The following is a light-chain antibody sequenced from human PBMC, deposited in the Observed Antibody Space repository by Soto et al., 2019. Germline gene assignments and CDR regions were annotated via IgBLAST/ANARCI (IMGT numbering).Light chain of an antibody. V-gene: IGKV1-9*01. CDR2: AAS. J-gene: IGKJ3*01. Sequence: DIQLTQSPSFLSASVGDRVTITCRASQGISSYLAWYQQKPGKAPKLLIYAASTLQSGVPSRFSGSGSGTEFTLTISSLQPEDFATYYCQQVNSYPFTFGPGIKVDIK. CDR1: QGISSY. CDR3: QQVNSYPFT.